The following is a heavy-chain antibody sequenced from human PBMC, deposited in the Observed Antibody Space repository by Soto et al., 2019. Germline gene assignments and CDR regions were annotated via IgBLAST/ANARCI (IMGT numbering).Heavy chain of an antibody. CDR1: GGTFSSNA. CDR2: IIPILDTA. CDR3: ARDGVAVTTGIAGY. V-gene: IGHV1-69*10. D-gene: IGHD4-4*01. J-gene: IGHJ4*02. Sequence: SVKVSCKASGGTFSSNAISWVRQAAGQGLEWMGGIIPILDTAKYAQKFQGRVTITADKSTSTAYMEVGSLRSEDTAVYYCARDGVAVTTGIAGYWGQGTLVTVS.